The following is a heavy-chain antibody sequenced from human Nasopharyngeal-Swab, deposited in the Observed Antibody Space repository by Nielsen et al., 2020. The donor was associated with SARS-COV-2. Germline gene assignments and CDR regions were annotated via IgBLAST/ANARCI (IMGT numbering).Heavy chain of an antibody. CDR3: ARVLRGVAARPLGFGYYYYMDV. J-gene: IGHJ6*03. V-gene: IGHV4-34*01. D-gene: IGHD6-6*01. CDR2: INHSGST. Sequence: WIRQPPGKGLEWIGEINHSGSTNYNPSLKSRVIISVDTSKNQFSLKLSSVTAADTAVYYCARVLRGVAARPLGFGYYYYMDVWGKGTTVTVSS.